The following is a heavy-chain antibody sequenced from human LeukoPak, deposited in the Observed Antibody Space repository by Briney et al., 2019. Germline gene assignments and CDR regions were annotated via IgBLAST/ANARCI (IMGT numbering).Heavy chain of an antibody. J-gene: IGHJ4*02. CDR1: GFTFSSYG. CDR3: AKDKGASFSSPFDY. Sequence: RSLRLSCAASGFTFSSYGMHWVRQAPGKGLEWVAVISYDGSNKYYADSVKGRFTISRDNSKNTLYLQMNSLRAEDTAVYYCAKDKGASFSSPFDYWGQGTLVTVSS. D-gene: IGHD4/OR15-4a*01. CDR2: ISYDGSNK. V-gene: IGHV3-30*18.